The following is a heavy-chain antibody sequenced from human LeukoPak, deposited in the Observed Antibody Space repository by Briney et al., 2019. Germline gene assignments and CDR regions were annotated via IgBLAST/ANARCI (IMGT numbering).Heavy chain of an antibody. Sequence: PGGSLRLSCAASEFAFSSYWMTWVRQAPGKGLEWVANIKQDGGEKYYVDSVKGRFTISRDNAKNSLYLQMSSLRVEDTAVYYCARGTQSRTIAAAGRIDYWGQGTLVTVSS. CDR2: IKQDGGEK. V-gene: IGHV3-7*01. CDR1: EFAFSSYW. D-gene: IGHD6-13*01. CDR3: ARGTQSRTIAAAGRIDY. J-gene: IGHJ4*02.